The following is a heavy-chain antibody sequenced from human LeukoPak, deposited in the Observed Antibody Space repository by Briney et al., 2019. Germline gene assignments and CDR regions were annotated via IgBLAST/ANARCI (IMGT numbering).Heavy chain of an antibody. D-gene: IGHD4-23*01. V-gene: IGHV3-23*01. CDR3: AKATYGGNTEFDY. CDR1: GFTFSSYS. CDR2: ISGSGGST. Sequence: GGSLRLSCAASGFTFSSYSMSWVRQAPGKGLEWVSAISGSGGSTYYADSVKGRFTISRDNSKNTLYLQMNSLRAEDTAVYYCAKATYGGNTEFDYWGQGTLVTVSS. J-gene: IGHJ4*02.